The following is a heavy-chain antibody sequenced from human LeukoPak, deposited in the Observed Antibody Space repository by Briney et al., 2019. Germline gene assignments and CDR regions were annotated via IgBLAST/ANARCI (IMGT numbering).Heavy chain of an antibody. V-gene: IGHV5-51*01. J-gene: IGHJ4*02. CDR3: ARGMQWLDYYFDY. CDR1: GYSFTSYW. Sequence: RGESLKISCKGSGYSFTSYWIGWVRQMPGKGLEWMGIIYPGDSDTRYSPSFQGQVTISADKSIRTAYLQWSSLKASDTAMYYCARGMQWLDYYFDYWGQGTLVTVSS. CDR2: IYPGDSDT. D-gene: IGHD6-19*01.